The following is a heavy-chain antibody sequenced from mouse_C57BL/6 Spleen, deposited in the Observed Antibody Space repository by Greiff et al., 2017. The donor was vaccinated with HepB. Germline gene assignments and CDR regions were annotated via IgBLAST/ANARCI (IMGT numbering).Heavy chain of an antibody. D-gene: IGHD1-1*01. CDR2: INYDGSST. CDR1: GFTFSDYY. Sequence: EVKLVESAGGLVQPGSSMKLSCTASGFTFSDYYMAWVRQVPEKGLEWVANINYDGSSTYYLDSLKSRFIISRDNAKNILYLQMSSLKSEDTATYYCARVFYGSSPYWYFDVWGTGTTVTVSS. CDR3: ARVFYGSSPYWYFDV. J-gene: IGHJ1*03. V-gene: IGHV5-16*01.